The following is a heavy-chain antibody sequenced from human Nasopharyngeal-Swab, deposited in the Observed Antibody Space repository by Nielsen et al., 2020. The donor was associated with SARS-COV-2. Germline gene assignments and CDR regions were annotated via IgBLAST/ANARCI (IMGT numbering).Heavy chain of an antibody. D-gene: IGHD4/OR15-4a*01. CDR2: INPNSGGT. Sequence: ASVKVSCKASGYTFTGYYMHWVRQAPGQGLEWMGWINPNSGGTNYAQKFQGWVTMTRDTSISTAHMELSRLRSDDTAVYYCARDLVADYALTVRGNYYYGMDVWGQGTTVTVSS. J-gene: IGHJ6*02. CDR3: ARDLVADYALTVRGNYYYGMDV. CDR1: GYTFTGYY. V-gene: IGHV1-2*04.